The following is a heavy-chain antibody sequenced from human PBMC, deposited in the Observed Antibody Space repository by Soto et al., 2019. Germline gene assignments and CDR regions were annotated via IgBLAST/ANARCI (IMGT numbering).Heavy chain of an antibody. CDR3: AGSGSGSVCS. J-gene: IGHJ4*02. CDR2: IYYSGST. CDR1: GGSVSSGRFY. D-gene: IGHD6-19*01. V-gene: IGHV4-61*01. Sequence: PSETLSLTCTVSGGSVSSGRFYWSWIRQPPGKGLEWIGCIYYSGSTKYNPSLRSRVTISVDTSKNQFSLKLSSVTAADTAVYYCAGSGSGSVCSGGQGTLVTVSS.